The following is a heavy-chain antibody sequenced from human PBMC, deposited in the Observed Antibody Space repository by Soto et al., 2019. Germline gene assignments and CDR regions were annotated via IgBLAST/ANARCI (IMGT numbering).Heavy chain of an antibody. CDR3: AKGTTRSYDFWSGYFSSHTHYYYYYGMDV. D-gene: IGHD3-3*01. J-gene: IGHJ6*02. Sequence: QPGGSLRLSCAASGFTFSSYAMSWVRQAPGKGLEWVSAISGSGGSTYYADSVKGRFTISRDNSKNTLYLQMNSLRAEDTAVYYCAKGTTRSYDFWSGYFSSHTHYYYYYGMDVWGQGTTVTVSS. CDR1: GFTFSSYA. V-gene: IGHV3-23*01. CDR2: ISGSGGST.